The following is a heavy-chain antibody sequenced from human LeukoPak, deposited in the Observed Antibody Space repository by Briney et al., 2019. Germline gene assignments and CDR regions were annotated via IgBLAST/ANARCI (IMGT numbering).Heavy chain of an antibody. D-gene: IGHD3-22*01. CDR1: GFTFSNYW. V-gene: IGHV3-74*01. CDR2: SNIDGINT. J-gene: IGHJ5*02. CDR3: ARDLGQYYDTSDNWFDP. Sequence: GGSLRLSCAASGFTFSNYWMHWVRHAPGKGLVRVSLSNIDGINTSYADSAKGRLTISRDNAKNTLNLQMNSLRAEDTAVYYCARDLGQYYDTSDNWFDPWGQGTLVTVSS.